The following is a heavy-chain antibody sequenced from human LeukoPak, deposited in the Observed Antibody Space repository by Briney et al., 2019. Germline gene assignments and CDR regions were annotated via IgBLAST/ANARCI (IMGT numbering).Heavy chain of an antibody. J-gene: IGHJ4*02. Sequence: ASVKVSCKASGGTFSSYAISWVRQAPGQGLEWMGWISAYNGNTNYAQKLQGRVTMTTDTSTSTAYMELRSLRSDDTAVYYCARAEESLGIYDSSGYYDYWGQGTLVTVSS. V-gene: IGHV1-18*01. CDR1: GGTFSSYA. D-gene: IGHD3-22*01. CDR2: ISAYNGNT. CDR3: ARAEESLGIYDSSGYYDY.